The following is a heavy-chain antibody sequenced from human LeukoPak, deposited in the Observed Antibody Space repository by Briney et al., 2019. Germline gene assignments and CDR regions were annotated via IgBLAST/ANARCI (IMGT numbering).Heavy chain of an antibody. J-gene: IGHJ4*02. Sequence: AGGSLRLSCAASGFTFSSYAMSWVRQAPGKGLEWVSAISGSGGSTCYADSVKGRFTISRDNSKNTLYLQMNSLRAEDTAVYYCAKTSMFMVRGTTLDYWGQGTLVTVSS. D-gene: IGHD3-10*01. CDR1: GFTFSSYA. CDR2: ISGSGGST. CDR3: AKTSMFMVRGTTLDY. V-gene: IGHV3-23*01.